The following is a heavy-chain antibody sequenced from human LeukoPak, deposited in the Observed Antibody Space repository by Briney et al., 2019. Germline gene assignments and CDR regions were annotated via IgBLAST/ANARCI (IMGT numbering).Heavy chain of an antibody. Sequence: PSETLSLTCTVSGYSISSGYFWGWIRQPPGKGLECIGTIYHSGSTYYNPSLKSRVTISVDTSKNQFSLKLNSVTAADTAVYYCASFYCSGGSCYQYFSYYYMDVWGKGTTVTISS. CDR1: GYSISSGYF. J-gene: IGHJ6*03. CDR3: ASFYCSGGSCYQYFSYYYMDV. CDR2: IYHSGST. D-gene: IGHD2-15*01. V-gene: IGHV4-38-2*02.